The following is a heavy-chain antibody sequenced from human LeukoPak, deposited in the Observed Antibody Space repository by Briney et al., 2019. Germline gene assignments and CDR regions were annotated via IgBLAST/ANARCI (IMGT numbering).Heavy chain of an antibody. V-gene: IGHV5-51*01. CDR1: GYSFTSYW. CDR2: IYPGDSDT. CDR3: ARQVPGPGDAFDI. J-gene: IGHJ3*02. Sequence: GEPLKISCKGSGYSFTSYWIGWVRQMPGKGLEWMGIIYPGDSDTRYSPSFQGQVTISADKSISTAYLQWSSLKASDTAMCYCARQVPGPGDAFDIWGQGTMVTVSS. D-gene: IGHD1-14*01.